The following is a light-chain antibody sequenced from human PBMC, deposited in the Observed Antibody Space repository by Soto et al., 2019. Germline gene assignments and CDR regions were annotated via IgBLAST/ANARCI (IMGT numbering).Light chain of an antibody. CDR3: HQRQSWPRT. V-gene: IGKV3-11*01. J-gene: IGKJ1*01. CDR1: QSVSSY. CDR2: DAS. Sequence: EIVLTQSPATLSLSPGDRATLSCGASQSVSSYLAWYQQKPGQAPRLLIYDASNRATGIPARFSGSGSGTDFTLTISDVQPEDFALYYCHQRQSWPRTFGQGTKV.